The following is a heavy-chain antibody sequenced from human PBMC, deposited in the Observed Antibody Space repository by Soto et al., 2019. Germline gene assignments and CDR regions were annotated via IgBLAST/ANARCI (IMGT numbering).Heavy chain of an antibody. CDR1: GFQFSDYD. Sequence: GGSLRLSCAVSGFQFSDYDMNWVRQAPGKGLEWVSHISSSGSIVYYLDSVKGRFTISRDNAKNSLSLEMNSLRAEASGLYYCARANGGYDPYCDHWGQGTLVTVSS. D-gene: IGHD5-12*01. CDR3: ARANGGYDPYCDH. J-gene: IGHJ4*02. V-gene: IGHV3-48*03. CDR2: ISSSGSIV.